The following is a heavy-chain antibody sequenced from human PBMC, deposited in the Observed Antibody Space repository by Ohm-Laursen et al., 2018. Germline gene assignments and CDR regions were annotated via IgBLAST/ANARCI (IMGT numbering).Heavy chain of an antibody. CDR1: GFTFSYYG. D-gene: IGHD6-19*01. CDR3: ARASSSIAVAGLDY. CDR2: IWYDGSNK. V-gene: IGHV3-33*01. J-gene: IGHJ4*02. Sequence: SLRLSCSASGFTFSYYGMHWVRQAPGKGLEWVAVIWYDGSNKYYADSVKGRFTISRDNSKNTLYLQMNSLRAEDTAVYYCARASSSIAVAGLDYWGQGTLVTVSS.